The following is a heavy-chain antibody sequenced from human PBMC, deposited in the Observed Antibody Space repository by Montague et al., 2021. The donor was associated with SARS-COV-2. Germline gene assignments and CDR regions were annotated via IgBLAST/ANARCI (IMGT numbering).Heavy chain of an antibody. D-gene: IGHD2-21*01. V-gene: IGHV3-33*01. CDR2: IWYDGSNR. CDR1: GFTFNTYG. Sequence: SLRLSCAASGFTFNTYGMNWVRQAPGKGLEWVGLIWYDGSNRYYADSVKGRFTVSRDNSKKTLYLQMNSMRAEDTAVNYCARGSLEYCGGNVHNYYYGMDVWGQGTTVTVS. CDR3: ARGSLEYCGGNVHNYYYGMDV. J-gene: IGHJ6*02.